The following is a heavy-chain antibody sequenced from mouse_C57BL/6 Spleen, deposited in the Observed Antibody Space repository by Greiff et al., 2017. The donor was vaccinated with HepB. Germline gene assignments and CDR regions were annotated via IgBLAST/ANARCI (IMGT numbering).Heavy chain of an antibody. V-gene: IGHV1-74*01. J-gene: IGHJ4*01. CDR2: IHPSDSDT. CDR1: GYTFTSYW. D-gene: IGHD2-1*01. CDR3: AIPPLYYGNYGYAMDY. Sequence: QVQLQQPGAELVKPGASVKVSCKASGYTFTSYWMHWVKQRPGQGLEWIGRIHPSDSDTNYNQKFKGKATLTVDKSSSTASMPLSSLTSEDSAVYYCAIPPLYYGNYGYAMDYWGQGTAVTVSS.